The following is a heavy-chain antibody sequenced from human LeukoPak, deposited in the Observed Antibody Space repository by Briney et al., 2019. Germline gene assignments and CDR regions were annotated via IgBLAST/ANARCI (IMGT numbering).Heavy chain of an antibody. D-gene: IGHD6-13*01. CDR2: IFHSGSA. CDR3: ARRSRSWRFDY. J-gene: IGHJ4*02. CDR1: GGSISSSSYY. Sequence: SETLSLTCTVSGGSISSSSYYWGWIRQPPGKGLEWIGSIFHSGSAYYNPSLKSRVTISVDTSKNQLSLKLSSVTAADAAVYYCARRSRSWRFDYWGQGTLVTVSS. V-gene: IGHV4-39*01.